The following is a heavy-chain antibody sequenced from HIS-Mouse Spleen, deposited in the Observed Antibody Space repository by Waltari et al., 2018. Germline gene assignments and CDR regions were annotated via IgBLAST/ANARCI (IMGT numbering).Heavy chain of an antibody. J-gene: IGHJ4*01. V-gene: IGHV1-69*04. CDR3: ARTSSAYGSGSYYCYFDY. Sequence: QVQLVQSGAEVKKPGPSVKVSCKASVGTFSSYAISWVRQSPGQGLEWMGRVSPNRGIDNCARNSQGTVTMTADKSTSKAYMELISLRSGDTAVYYCARTSSAYGSGSYYCYFDYWGHGTLVTVAS. D-gene: IGHD3-10*01. CDR1: VGTFSSYA. CDR2: VSPNRGID.